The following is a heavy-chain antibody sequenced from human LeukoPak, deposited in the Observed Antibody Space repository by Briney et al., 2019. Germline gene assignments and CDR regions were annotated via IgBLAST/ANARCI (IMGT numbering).Heavy chain of an antibody. CDR3: ASGNYDFWSGYSYFDY. V-gene: IGHV1-2*02. Sequence: ASVKVSCKASGYTFTGYYMHWVRQAPGQGLEWMGWINPNSGGTNYAQKFQGRVTMTRDTSISTAYMELSRLRSDDTAVYYCASGNYDFWSGYSYFDYWGQGTLVTVSS. CDR1: GYTFTGYY. D-gene: IGHD3-3*01. CDR2: INPNSGGT. J-gene: IGHJ4*02.